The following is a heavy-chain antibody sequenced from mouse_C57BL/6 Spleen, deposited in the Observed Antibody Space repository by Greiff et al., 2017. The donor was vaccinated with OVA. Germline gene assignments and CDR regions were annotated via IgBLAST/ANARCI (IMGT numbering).Heavy chain of an antibody. J-gene: IGHJ3*01. CDR2: INPNNGGT. D-gene: IGHD2-14*01. Sequence: EVQLQQSGPELVKPGASVKIPCKASGYTFTDYYMDWVKQSHGQSLEWIGVINPNNGGTIYTQKFQGKATLTVDKSSSTAYMEISSLTSEDTAVYYCAREVSVCGSCDGFAYWGQGTLVTVSA. CDR3: AREVSVCGSCDGFAY. V-gene: IGHV1-18*01. CDR1: GYTFTDYY.